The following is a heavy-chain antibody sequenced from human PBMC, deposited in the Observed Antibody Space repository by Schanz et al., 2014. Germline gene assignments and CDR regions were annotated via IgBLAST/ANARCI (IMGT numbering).Heavy chain of an antibody. Sequence: EVQLVESGGGLVQPGGSLRLSCAASGFIFSNFAMEWVRQAPGEGLVWVANIKLDGSEKYYVDSVKGRFTISRDNAKNSLYLQMNSLTAEDTAVYYCAKYGTGKGVSFEYWGQGTLVTVSS. D-gene: IGHD1-26*01. V-gene: IGHV3-7*01. J-gene: IGHJ4*02. CDR1: GFIFSNFA. CDR2: IKLDGSEK. CDR3: AKYGTGKGVSFEY.